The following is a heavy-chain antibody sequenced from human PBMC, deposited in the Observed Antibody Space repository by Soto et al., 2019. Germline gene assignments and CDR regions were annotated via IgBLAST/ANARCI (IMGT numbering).Heavy chain of an antibody. V-gene: IGHV4-30-4*02. D-gene: IGHD3-22*01. CDR1: GGSICSGASS. CDR2: IDYSGST. J-gene: IGHJ6*02. Sequence: SDTLSLTCTVSGGSICSGASSWSWIRQPPGKGVGWLWYIDYSGSTYYNPSLKSRVTISVDTSKNQFSRKLSSVTAEDTAVYYCACHDDYDFSGPPVVMHVWGQGTTVTVSS. CDR3: ACHDDYDFSGPPVVMHV.